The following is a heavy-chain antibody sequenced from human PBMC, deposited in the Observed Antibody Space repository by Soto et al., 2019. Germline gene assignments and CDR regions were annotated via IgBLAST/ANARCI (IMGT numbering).Heavy chain of an antibody. V-gene: IGHV3-23*01. D-gene: IGHD6-19*01. Sequence: LRLSCAASGFTFGSYAMSWVRQAPGKGLEWVSAISGSGGSTYYADSVKGRFTISRDNSKNTLYLQMISLRAEDTAVYYCAKDPGIAVAGIYYHYGMDVWGQGTTVTVSS. J-gene: IGHJ6*02. CDR2: ISGSGGST. CDR1: GFTFGSYA. CDR3: AKDPGIAVAGIYYHYGMDV.